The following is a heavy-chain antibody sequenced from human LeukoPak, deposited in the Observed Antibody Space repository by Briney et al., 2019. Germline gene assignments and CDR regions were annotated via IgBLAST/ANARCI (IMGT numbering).Heavy chain of an antibody. CDR3: ARDRSHDYYYYGMDV. Sequence: PSETLSLTCTVSGGSTSSYYWSWIRQPPGKGLEWIGYIYYSGSTNYNPSLKSRVTISVDTSKNQFSLKLSSVTAADTAVYYCARDRSHDYYYYGMDVWGQGTTVTVSS. J-gene: IGHJ6*02. V-gene: IGHV4-59*01. CDR2: IYYSGST. CDR1: GGSTSSYY.